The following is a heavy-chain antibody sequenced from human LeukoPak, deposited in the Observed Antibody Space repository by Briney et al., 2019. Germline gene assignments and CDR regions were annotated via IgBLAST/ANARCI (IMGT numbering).Heavy chain of an antibody. CDR1: GFTVSSNY. Sequence: GGSLRLSCAASGFTVSSNYMSWVRQAPGKGLEWVSVIYSGGSTYYADSVKGRFTISRDNSKNTLYLQMNSLRAEDTAVYYCASADSGSYYRYFDYWGQGTLVTVSS. V-gene: IGHV3-53*01. D-gene: IGHD1-26*01. CDR2: IYSGGST. J-gene: IGHJ4*02. CDR3: ASADSGSYYRYFDY.